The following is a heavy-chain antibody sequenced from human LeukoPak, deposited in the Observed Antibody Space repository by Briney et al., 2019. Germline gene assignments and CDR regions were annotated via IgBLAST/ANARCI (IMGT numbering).Heavy chain of an antibody. CDR1: GFSFSSYG. V-gene: IGHV3-30*02. Sequence: GGSLRLSCAGSGFSFSSYGMHWVRQAPGKGLEWMAFIRSDGSNKYYADSVKGRFTISRDNAKNSLYLQMNSLRAEDTAVYYCARDAVAPDFQHWGQGTLVTVSS. J-gene: IGHJ1*01. D-gene: IGHD6-19*01. CDR3: ARDAVAPDFQH. CDR2: IRSDGSNK.